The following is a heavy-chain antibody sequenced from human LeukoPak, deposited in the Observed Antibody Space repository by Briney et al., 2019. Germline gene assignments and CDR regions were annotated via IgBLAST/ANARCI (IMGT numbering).Heavy chain of an antibody. Sequence: GGSLRLSCAASGFTFDDYAMHWVRQVPGKGLEWVSLISGNGGNTYYADSVKGRFTISRDNSKNSLYLQMSSLRTEDTALYYCAKDISNWNSRHFDSWGQGTLVTVSS. J-gene: IGHJ4*02. V-gene: IGHV3-43*02. CDR3: AKDISNWNSRHFDS. CDR2: ISGNGGNT. CDR1: GFTFDDYA. D-gene: IGHD1-7*01.